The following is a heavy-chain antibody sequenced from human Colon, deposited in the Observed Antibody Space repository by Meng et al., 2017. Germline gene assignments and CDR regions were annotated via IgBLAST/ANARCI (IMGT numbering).Heavy chain of an antibody. D-gene: IGHD3-10*01. Sequence: QVHLQESGPGLVKPSGTLSLTCDVPGGSISSSYWWSWVRQPPGKGLEWIGEIYHSGSTNYNPSLKSRATISFDKSKKEVSLKLRSVTAADTAVYYCARASYGSGSPLGESWFDPWGQGTLVTVSS. CDR2: IYHSGST. J-gene: IGHJ5*02. CDR3: ARASYGSGSPLGESWFDP. V-gene: IGHV4-4*02. CDR1: GGSISSSYW.